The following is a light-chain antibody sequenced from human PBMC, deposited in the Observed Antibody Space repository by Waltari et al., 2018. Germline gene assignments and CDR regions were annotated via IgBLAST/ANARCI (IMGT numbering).Light chain of an antibody. V-gene: IGKV3-20*01. CDR3: QQYDGSSVT. J-gene: IGKJ4*01. CDR2: GAS. CDR1: QTISGSW. Sequence: ELVLTQSPGSLSLSPGERATLSCRANQTISGSWLTWYQQKPGQAPRLLIYGASSRATAIPDRFSGSGSGTDFTLTISRLEPEDFAVYYCQQYDGSSVTFGGGTKVEIK.